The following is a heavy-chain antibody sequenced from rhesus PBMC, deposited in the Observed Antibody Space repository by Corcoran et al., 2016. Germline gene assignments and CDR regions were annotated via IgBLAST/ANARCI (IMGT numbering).Heavy chain of an antibody. J-gene: IGHJ4*01. D-gene: IGHD1-44*01. V-gene: IGHV4-106*01. CDR3: ARGPYYTVGTSMVY. Sequence: QVQLQESGPGLVKPSETLSLTCTVSGASVSETYYWSWVRQPPGKGLEWIGYLAGRGNGVAYDPSLESRVTISKDTSMNQISLKLNSVTAADTAVYFCARGPYYTVGTSMVYWGQGVQVIVSS. CDR1: GASVSETYY. CDR2: LAGRGNGV.